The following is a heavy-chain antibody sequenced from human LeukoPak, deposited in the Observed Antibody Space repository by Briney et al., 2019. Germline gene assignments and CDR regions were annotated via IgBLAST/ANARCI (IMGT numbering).Heavy chain of an antibody. V-gene: IGHV3-23*01. Sequence: PGGSLRLSCAASGFSFSTYSMTWVRQGPGKGLEWVSSIYGSGSKTFYADSVKGRFTISRDNSKNTLYLQMNSLRAEDTAIYYCTKDVTPDNAWGLDYWGQGTLVTVSS. D-gene: IGHD7-27*01. CDR3: TKDVTPDNAWGLDY. CDR1: GFSFSTYS. J-gene: IGHJ4*02. CDR2: IYGSGSKT.